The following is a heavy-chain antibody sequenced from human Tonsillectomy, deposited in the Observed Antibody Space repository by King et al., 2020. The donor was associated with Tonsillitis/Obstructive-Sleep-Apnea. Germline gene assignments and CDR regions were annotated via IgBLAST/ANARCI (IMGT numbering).Heavy chain of an antibody. Sequence: VTLKESGPVLVKPTETLTLTCTVSGFSLSNARMGVRWIRQPPGKALEWLAHIFSNDEKSYSTSLKSRLTISKDTSKSQVVLTMTNMDPVDTATYYWARLREDYYYYYMDVWGKGTTVTVSS. CDR3: ARLREDYYYYYMDV. J-gene: IGHJ6*03. D-gene: IGHD3-10*01. V-gene: IGHV2-26*01. CDR1: GFSLSNARMG. CDR2: IFSNDEK.